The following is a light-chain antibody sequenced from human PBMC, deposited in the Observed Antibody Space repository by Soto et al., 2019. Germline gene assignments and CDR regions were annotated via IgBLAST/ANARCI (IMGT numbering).Light chain of an antibody. CDR3: NSYTPSSTLV. CDR2: EVT. CDR1: SSDVGGYNF. V-gene: IGLV2-14*03. J-gene: IGLJ1*01. Sequence: QSVLTQPASVSGSPGQSITISCTGTSSDVGGYNFVSWYQQHPGKAPKLMIYEVTSRPSGVSNRFSGSKSGNTASLTISGLQAEDEADYYCNSYTPSSTLVFGTGTKVTVL.